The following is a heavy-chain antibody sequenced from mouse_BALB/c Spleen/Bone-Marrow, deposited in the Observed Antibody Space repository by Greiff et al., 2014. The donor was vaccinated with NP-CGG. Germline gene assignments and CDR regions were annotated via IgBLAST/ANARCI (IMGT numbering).Heavy chain of an antibody. D-gene: IGHD2-14*01. CDR3: AQGYDWAMDY. CDR1: GLNIKDTY. J-gene: IGHJ4*01. V-gene: IGHV14-3*02. Sequence: VQLQQSGAELVKPGASVKLSCTASGLNIKDTYIHWVKQRPEQGLEWIGRIDPANGNTKYDPKFQGKATITTDTSSNTAYLQLSSLTSEDTAVYYCAQGYDWAMDYWGQGTSVTVSS. CDR2: IDPANGNT.